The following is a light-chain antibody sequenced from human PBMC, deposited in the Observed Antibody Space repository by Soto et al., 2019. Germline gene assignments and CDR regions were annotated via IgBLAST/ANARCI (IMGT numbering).Light chain of an antibody. CDR1: QRVSSD. CDR3: QQYYDWPRT. V-gene: IGKV3-15*01. CDR2: AAS. Sequence: EPVMTQSPATLSVSPGDRATLSCRASQRVSSDLAWYRQKPGQAPRLLIYAASTRATGIPARFSGSGSGTEFTLTISSLQSEDFAVYYCQQYYDWPRTFGQGTKVELK. J-gene: IGKJ1*01.